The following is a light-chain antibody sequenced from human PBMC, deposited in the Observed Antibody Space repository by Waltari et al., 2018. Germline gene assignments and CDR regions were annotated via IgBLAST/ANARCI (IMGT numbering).Light chain of an antibody. CDR2: AAS. CDR1: QSISSY. V-gene: IGKV1-39*01. J-gene: IGKJ3*01. CDR3: QQSYSTPIH. Sequence: DIQMTQSPSSLSASVGDRVTITCRASQSISSYLNWYQQKPRKAPKLLIYAASSLQSGVPSRFSGSGSGTDFTLTISSLQPEDFATYYCQQSYSTPIHFGPGTKVDIK.